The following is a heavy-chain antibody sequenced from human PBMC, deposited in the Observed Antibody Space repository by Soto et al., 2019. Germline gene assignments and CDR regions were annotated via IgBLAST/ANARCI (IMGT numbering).Heavy chain of an antibody. J-gene: IGHJ5*02. CDR3: ARDNLYDFWSGSSTWFDP. V-gene: IGHV4-59*01. Sequence: SETLSLTCTVSGGSISSYYLSWIRQPPGKGLEWIGYIYYSGSTNYNPSLKSRVTISVDTSKNQFSLKLSSVTAADTAVYYCARDNLYDFWSGSSTWFDPWGQGTLVTVSS. D-gene: IGHD3-3*01. CDR2: IYYSGST. CDR1: GGSISSYY.